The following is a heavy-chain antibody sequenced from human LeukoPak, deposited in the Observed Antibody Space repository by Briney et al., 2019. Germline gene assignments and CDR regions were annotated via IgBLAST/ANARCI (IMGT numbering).Heavy chain of an antibody. D-gene: IGHD3-9*01. Sequence: PSETLSLTCTVSGGSISSSSYYWDWIRQPPGKGLEWIGSIYYSGSTHYNPSLNSRVTISVGTSKNQFSLKLSSVTAADTAVYYCARRRGYDILTGYYSPLPFDYWGQGTLVTVSS. CDR1: GGSISSSSYY. V-gene: IGHV4-39*01. CDR3: ARRRGYDILTGYYSPLPFDY. J-gene: IGHJ4*02. CDR2: IYYSGST.